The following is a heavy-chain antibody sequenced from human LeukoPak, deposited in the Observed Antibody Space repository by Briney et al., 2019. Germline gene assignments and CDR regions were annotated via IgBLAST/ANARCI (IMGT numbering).Heavy chain of an antibody. V-gene: IGHV4-61*02. CDR2: IYTSGST. CDR3: ARDREDFWSGYSRNYYYYMDV. D-gene: IGHD3-3*01. J-gene: IGHJ6*03. CDR1: GGSINSGSYY. Sequence: SETLSLTCTVSGGSINSGSYYWSWIRQPAGKGLEWIGRIYTSGSTNYNPSLKSRVTISVDTSKNQFSLKLSSVTAADTAVYYCARDREDFWSGYSRNYYYYMDVWGKGTTVTVSS.